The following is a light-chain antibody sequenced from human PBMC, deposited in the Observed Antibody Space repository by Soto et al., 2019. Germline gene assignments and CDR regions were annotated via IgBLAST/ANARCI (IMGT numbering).Light chain of an antibody. CDR1: SIDVGTYNL. J-gene: IGLJ2*01. CDR2: EVT. Sequence: QSVLTQPASVSGSPGQSITISCTGTSIDVGTYNLVSWYRQYPGTAPKLLFYEVTKLPSGVSSRFSGSKSGNTASLTISGLQAEDEADYFCCSYAGSQTFVVFGGGTKLTVL. CDR3: CSYAGSQTFVV. V-gene: IGLV2-23*02.